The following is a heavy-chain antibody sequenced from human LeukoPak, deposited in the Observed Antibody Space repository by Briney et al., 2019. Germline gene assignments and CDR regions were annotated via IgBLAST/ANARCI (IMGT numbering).Heavy chain of an antibody. CDR3: ARVNWDYYGSGSQVAFDI. CDR2: IIPIFGTA. D-gene: IGHD3-10*01. Sequence: SVKVSCKASGGTFSSYAISWVRQAPGQGLEWMGGIIPIFGTANYAQKFQGRVTITADESTSSAYMELRSLRSDDTAVYYCARVNWDYYGSGSQVAFDIWGQGTMVTVSS. V-gene: IGHV1-69*13. CDR1: GGTFSSYA. J-gene: IGHJ3*02.